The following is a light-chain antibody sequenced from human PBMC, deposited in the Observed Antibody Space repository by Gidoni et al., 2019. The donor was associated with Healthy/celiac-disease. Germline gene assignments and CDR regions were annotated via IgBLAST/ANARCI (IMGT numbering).Light chain of an antibody. Sequence: QSVLTQPPSAFGTPGQRVTISCSGSSSNIGSNYVYWYQQLPGTAPKLLIYSNNQRPSGVPDRFSGSKSGTSASLAISGLRSEDEADYYCAAWDDSLSVFYVFGTGTKVTVL. J-gene: IGLJ1*01. CDR2: SNN. CDR3: AAWDDSLSVFYV. CDR1: SSNIGSNY. V-gene: IGLV1-47*02.